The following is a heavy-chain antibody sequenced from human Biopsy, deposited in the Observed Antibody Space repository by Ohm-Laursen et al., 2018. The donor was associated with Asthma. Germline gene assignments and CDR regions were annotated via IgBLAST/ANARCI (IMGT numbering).Heavy chain of an antibody. Sequence: SDTLSLTCTVSGVSIRSYYWTWIRQPPGKGLEWIGNIHYSGSTYSNPSLKSRVTISVDTSKKQILLRLSSVIAADTAVYYCAGFCSGGNCPDHWGQGTLVTVSS. CDR3: AGFCSGGNCPDH. CDR1: GVSIRSYY. J-gene: IGHJ4*02. V-gene: IGHV4-59*07. CDR2: IHYSGST. D-gene: IGHD2-15*01.